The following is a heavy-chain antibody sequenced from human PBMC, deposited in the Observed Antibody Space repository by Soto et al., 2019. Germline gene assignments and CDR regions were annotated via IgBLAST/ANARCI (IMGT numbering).Heavy chain of an antibody. J-gene: IGHJ6*02. CDR3: AKSRRYYYGSADLFGMDV. Sequence: SETLSLTCTVSGGSISSYYWSWIRQPPGKGLEWIGYIYFSGSTNYNPSLKSRVTISVDTSKNQFSLKLSSVTAADTAVYYCAKSRRYYYGSADLFGMDVWGQGTTVTVSS. D-gene: IGHD3-10*01. CDR1: GGSISSYY. CDR2: IYFSGST. V-gene: IGHV4-59*01.